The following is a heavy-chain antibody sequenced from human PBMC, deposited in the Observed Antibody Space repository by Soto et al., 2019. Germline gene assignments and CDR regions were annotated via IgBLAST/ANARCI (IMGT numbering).Heavy chain of an antibody. CDR2: INHSGST. V-gene: IGHV4-34*01. CDR1: GGSFSGYY. Sequence: QVQLQQWGAGLLKPSETLSLTCAVYGGSFSGYYWSWIRQPPGKGLEWIGEINHSGSTNYNPSLKSRVTISVDTSKNQFYLKLSSVTAADTAVYYCARGISIRTSKTRYYYYYGMDVWGQGTTVTVSS. CDR3: ARGISIRTSKTRYYYYYGMDV. D-gene: IGHD3-3*02. J-gene: IGHJ6*02.